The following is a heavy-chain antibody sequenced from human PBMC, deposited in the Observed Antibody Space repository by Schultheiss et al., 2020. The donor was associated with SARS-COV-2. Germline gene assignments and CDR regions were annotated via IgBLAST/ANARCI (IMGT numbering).Heavy chain of an antibody. CDR3: AKVGGYNLYYYYMDV. CDR2: ISGSGGST. V-gene: IGHV3-23*01. J-gene: IGHJ6*03. CDR1: GFTFSNAW. D-gene: IGHD5-18*01. Sequence: GGSLRLSCAASGFTFSNAWMSWVRQAPGKGLEWVSAISGSGGSTYYADSVKGRFTISRDNSKNTLYLQMNSLRAEDTAVYYCAKVGGYNLYYYYMDVWGKGTTVTVSS.